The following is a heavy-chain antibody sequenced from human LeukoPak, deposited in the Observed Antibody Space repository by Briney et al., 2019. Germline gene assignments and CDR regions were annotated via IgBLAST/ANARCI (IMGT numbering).Heavy chain of an antibody. CDR2: IYYSGST. D-gene: IGHD3-16*01. V-gene: IGHV4-31*03. CDR3: ARDLISLGAFKVFDI. J-gene: IGHJ3*02. Sequence: PSETLSLTCTVSGGSISSGGYYWSWIRQHPGKGLEWIGYIYYSGSTYYNPSLKSRVTISVDTSKNQFSLKLSSVTAADTAVYYCARDLISLGAFKVFDIWGQGTMVTVSS. CDR1: GGSISSGGYY.